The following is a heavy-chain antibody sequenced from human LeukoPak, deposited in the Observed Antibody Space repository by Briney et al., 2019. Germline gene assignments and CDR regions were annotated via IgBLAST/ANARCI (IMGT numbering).Heavy chain of an antibody. CDR1: GGSISSYY. D-gene: IGHD4-23*01. V-gene: IGHV4-59*08. CDR2: IYYSGSA. CDR3: ARADTVVINYFDY. J-gene: IGHJ4*02. Sequence: PSETLSLTCTVSGGSISSYYWSWIRQPPGKGLEWIGYIYYSGSANYNPSLKSRVTISVDTSKNQFSLKLSSVTAADTAVYYCARADTVVINYFDYWGQGTLVTVSS.